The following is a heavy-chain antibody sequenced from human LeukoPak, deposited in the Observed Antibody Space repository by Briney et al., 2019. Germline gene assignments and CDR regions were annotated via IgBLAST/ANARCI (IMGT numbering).Heavy chain of an antibody. CDR3: ATYRRSSGLAVAGFFDY. J-gene: IGHJ4*02. V-gene: IGHV4-39*01. CDR1: GGSISSTSYY. CDR2: IYYSGST. D-gene: IGHD6-19*01. Sequence: SETLSLTCTVSGGSISSTSYYWGWIRQPPGKGLEWIGSIYYSGSTYYNPSLKSPVNISVDTSKNQFSLKLTSVTAADTAVFYCATYRRSSGLAVAGFFDYWGQGTLVTVSS.